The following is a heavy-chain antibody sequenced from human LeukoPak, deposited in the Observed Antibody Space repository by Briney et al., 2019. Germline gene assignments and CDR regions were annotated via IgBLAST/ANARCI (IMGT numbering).Heavy chain of an antibody. Sequence: GASVKGSCKASGYTFTGYYMHWVRQAPGQGLEWMGWINPNSGGTKYAQKFQGRVTMTRDTSISTAYMELSRLTSDDTAVYYCARDRDYYDSSGYLRWGQGTLVTVSS. CDR2: INPNSGGT. D-gene: IGHD3-22*01. J-gene: IGHJ4*02. V-gene: IGHV1-2*02. CDR1: GYTFTGYY. CDR3: ARDRDYYDSSGYLR.